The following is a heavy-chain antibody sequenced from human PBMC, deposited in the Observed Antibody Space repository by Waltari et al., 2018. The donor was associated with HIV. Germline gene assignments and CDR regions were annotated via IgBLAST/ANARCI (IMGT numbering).Heavy chain of an antibody. V-gene: IGHV5-51*01. CDR3: ARGLPKQWLAYFDY. D-gene: IGHD6-19*01. CDR1: GYNFTTYW. CDR2: IHPGDADT. J-gene: IGHJ4*02. Sequence: EVQLVQSGAEVTKPGESLKISCKSSGYNFTTYWIGWVRQMPGKGLEWMGIIHPGDADTRYSPSFQGQVTISADKSISTAFLQWSSLKASDTAMYYCARGLPKQWLAYFDYWGQGTLVTVSS.